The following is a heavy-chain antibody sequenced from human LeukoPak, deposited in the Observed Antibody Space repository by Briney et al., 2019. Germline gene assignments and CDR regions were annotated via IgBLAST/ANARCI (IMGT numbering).Heavy chain of an antibody. Sequence: PGASLRLSCAASGFTFSSYAMSWVRQAPGKGLEWVSAISGSGGSTYYADSVKGRFTISRDNSKNTLYLQMNSLRAEDTAVYYCAKVGRLVRFLGWLSADYGMDVWGQGTTVTVSS. CDR3: AKVGRLVRFLGWLSADYGMDV. CDR2: ISGSGGST. J-gene: IGHJ6*02. D-gene: IGHD3-3*01. CDR1: GFTFSSYA. V-gene: IGHV3-23*01.